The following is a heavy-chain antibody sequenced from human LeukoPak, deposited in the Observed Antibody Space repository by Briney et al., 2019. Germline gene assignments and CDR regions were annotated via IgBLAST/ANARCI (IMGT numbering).Heavy chain of an antibody. CDR2: ISAYNGNT. CDR1: GYTFTSYG. J-gene: IGHJ4*02. CDR3: ASSLRIAAAGYFDY. V-gene: IGHV1-18*01. Sequence: ASVKVSCKASGYTFTSYGISWVRQAPGQGLEWMGWISAYNGNTNYAQKLQGRVTMTTDTSTSTAYMELRSLRSDDTAVYYCASSLRIAAAGYFDYWGQGTLVTVSS. D-gene: IGHD6-13*01.